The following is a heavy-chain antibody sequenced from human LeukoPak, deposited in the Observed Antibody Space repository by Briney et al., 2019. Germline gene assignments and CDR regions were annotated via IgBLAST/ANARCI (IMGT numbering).Heavy chain of an antibody. D-gene: IGHD6-19*01. J-gene: IGHJ4*02. CDR2: IYYGGST. V-gene: IGHV4-59*08. CDR3: ARQHSSGWYVFDY. Sequence: KPSETLSLTCTVSDGSISSYYWNWIRQPPGKGLEWIGYIYYGGSTNYNPSLKSRVTISVDTSKNQFSLKLSSVTAADTAVYYCARQHSSGWYVFDYWGQGTLVTVSS. CDR1: DGSISSYY.